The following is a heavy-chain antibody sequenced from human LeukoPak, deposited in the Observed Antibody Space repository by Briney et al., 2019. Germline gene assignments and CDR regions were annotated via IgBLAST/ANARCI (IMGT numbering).Heavy chain of an antibody. CDR1: GYSFTTYW. D-gene: IGHD2-2*01. J-gene: IGHJ4*02. CDR2: IYPGDSDT. V-gene: IGHV5-51*01. CDR3: ARRQGCSSTSCPPDY. Sequence: GESLKISCRGSGYSFTTYWSGWVRQMPGKGLEWMGIIYPGDSDTRYSPSFQGQVTMSADKFINTAYLQWSSLKASDTAMYYCARRQGCSSTSCPPDYWGQGTLVTVSS.